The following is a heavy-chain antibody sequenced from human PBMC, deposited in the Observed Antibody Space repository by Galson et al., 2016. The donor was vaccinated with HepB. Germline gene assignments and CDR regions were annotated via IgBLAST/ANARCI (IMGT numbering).Heavy chain of an antibody. D-gene: IGHD2-8*01. V-gene: IGHV2-5*01. CDR1: GFSRSTSGVG. J-gene: IGHJ4*02. CDR2: IYWHDDT. Sequence: PALVKPTQTLTLTCTFSGFSRSTSGVGVGWIRQPPGKALEWLALIYWHDDTRHTPSLTSRLTVTKDTSKNQVVLTLTNMDPADTATYACAHRRNFGCTYYFNYWRQGTLVTVSS. CDR3: AHRRNFGCTYYFNY.